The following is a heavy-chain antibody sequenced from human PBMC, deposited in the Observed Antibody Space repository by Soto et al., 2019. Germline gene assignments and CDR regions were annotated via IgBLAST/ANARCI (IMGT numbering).Heavy chain of an antibody. J-gene: IGHJ4*02. Sequence: QVQLQESGPGLVKPSQTLSLTCTVSAGSISSGGYYWSWIRQDPGKGLEWIGYMYYSGVTYYNPSLTSPVTISVDTSKNQFSLKLNSVTAADTAVYYCARVGRYYDSGVWGGYFEYWGQGTLVTVSS. D-gene: IGHD3-22*01. CDR2: MYYSGVT. CDR1: AGSISSGGYY. CDR3: ARVGRYYDSGVWGGYFEY. V-gene: IGHV4-31*01.